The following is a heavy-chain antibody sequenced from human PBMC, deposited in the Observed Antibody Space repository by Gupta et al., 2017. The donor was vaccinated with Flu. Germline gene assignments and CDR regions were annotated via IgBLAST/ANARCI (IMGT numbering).Heavy chain of an antibody. J-gene: IGHJ4*02. D-gene: IGHD3-9*01. CDR2: IYSCGST. V-gene: IGHV3-66*02. CDR3: ASAPDYDILTGAESDY. Sequence: EVQLVQSGGGLVQPGRSLRLSCAASGFTVSSYYMSWVRQAPGKGLEWVSVIYSCGSTYDADSVKGRFTISRDNSKNTLYLQMNSLRAEDTAVYYCASAPDYDILTGAESDYWGQGTLVTVSS. CDR1: GFTVSSYY.